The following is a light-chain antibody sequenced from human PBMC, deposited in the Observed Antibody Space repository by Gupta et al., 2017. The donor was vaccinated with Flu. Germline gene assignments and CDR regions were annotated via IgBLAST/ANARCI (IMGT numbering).Light chain of an antibody. CDR3: QQYGSSPGST. V-gene: IGKV3-20*01. Sequence: EIVLTQSPGTLSLSPGERATLSCRASQSVSSSYLAWYQQKPGQAPRLLIYGASSRATGIPDRFSGSGSGTDFTLTISRLEPEDFAVYYCQQYGSSPGSTFPPGSKADIK. CDR1: QSVSSSY. J-gene: IGKJ3*01. CDR2: GAS.